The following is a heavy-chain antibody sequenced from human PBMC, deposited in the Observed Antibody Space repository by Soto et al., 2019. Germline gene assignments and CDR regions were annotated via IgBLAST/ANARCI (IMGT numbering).Heavy chain of an antibody. V-gene: IGHV4-39*01. CDR1: GGSISSGPYS. CDR3: ARLGGYCSSTSCYAHYTMDV. J-gene: IGHJ6*02. CDR2: FYYSGST. D-gene: IGHD2-2*01. Sequence: SETLSLTCTVSGGSISSGPYSWGWIRQPPGKGLEWIGTFYYSGSTNYNPSLESRVTISVDTSRNQFSLKVSSVTAADTAVYYCARLGGYCSSTSCYAHYTMDVWCQGTTVTVS.